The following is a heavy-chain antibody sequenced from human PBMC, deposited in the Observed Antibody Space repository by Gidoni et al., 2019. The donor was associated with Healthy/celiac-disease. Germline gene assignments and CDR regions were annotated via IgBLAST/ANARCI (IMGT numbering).Heavy chain of an antibody. D-gene: IGHD5-12*01. CDR1: GFTFSNAW. CDR3: TTGPYIVATLQKGGMDV. J-gene: IGHJ6*02. V-gene: IGHV3-15*07. CDR2: IKSKTDGGTT. Sequence: EVQLVESGGGLVKPGGSLRLSCAASGFTFSNAWKIWVRKAPGKGLEWVGRIKSKTDGGTTDYAEPVKGRFAITIDDSKNTLYLQMNRLKTEDTAVYYCTTGPYIVATLQKGGMDVWGQGTTVTVSS.